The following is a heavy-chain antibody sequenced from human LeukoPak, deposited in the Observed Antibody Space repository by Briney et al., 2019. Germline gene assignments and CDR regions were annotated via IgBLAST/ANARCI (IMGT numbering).Heavy chain of an antibody. CDR1: GYTFTSYD. D-gene: IGHD3-10*01. CDR3: ARNQHRHLWFGGLRRSIWFDP. Sequence: ASVKVSSKASGYTFTSYDINWVRQATGQGLEWMGWMNPNSGNTGYAQKFQGRVTMTRNTSISTAYMELSSLRSEDTAVYYCARNQHRHLWFGGLRRSIWFDPWGQGTLATVSS. J-gene: IGHJ5*02. CDR2: MNPNSGNT. V-gene: IGHV1-8*01.